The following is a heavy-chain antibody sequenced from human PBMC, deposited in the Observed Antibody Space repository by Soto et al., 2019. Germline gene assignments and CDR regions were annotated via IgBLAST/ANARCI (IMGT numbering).Heavy chain of an antibody. D-gene: IGHD3-22*01. V-gene: IGHV3-33*01. CDR2: IWYDGSNK. CDR3: AREFYDSSGIRHGMDV. CDR1: XFPFSSYG. Sequence: GGSLRLSCATSXFPFSSYGMHRVRPAPGKGLEWVAVIWYDGSNKYYADSVKGRFTISRDNSKNTLYLQMNSLRAEDTAVYYCAREFYDSSGIRHGMDVWGQGTTVTV. J-gene: IGHJ6*02.